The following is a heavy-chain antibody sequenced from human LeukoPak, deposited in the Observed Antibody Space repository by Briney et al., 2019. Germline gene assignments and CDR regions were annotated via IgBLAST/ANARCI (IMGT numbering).Heavy chain of an antibody. Sequence: GGSLRLSCAASGFTFSKYWMTWVRQAPGKGLEWVANIKTDGSQKYYVDSVKGRFSISRDNAKNSLYLQMNSLTADDTATYYCVRGLLEWLRLETYYFDYWGQGTLVTVSS. J-gene: IGHJ4*02. CDR3: VRGLLEWLRLETYYFDY. CDR1: GFTFSKYW. V-gene: IGHV3-7*01. CDR2: IKTDGSQK. D-gene: IGHD3-3*01.